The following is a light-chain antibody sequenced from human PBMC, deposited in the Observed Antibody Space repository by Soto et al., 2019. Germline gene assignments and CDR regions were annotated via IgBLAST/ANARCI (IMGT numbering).Light chain of an antibody. CDR2: EVS. CDR1: SSAVGGYNY. CDR3: RSYKSSSALV. Sequence: QSALAQPASVSGSPGQSITISCTGTSSAVGGYNYGSWYQQHPGKAPNIMIYEVSDRPSGVSNRFSGSNSGNTASLTISGLQDEEEPDYYCRSYKSSSALVFGTGPKVPV. V-gene: IGLV2-14*01. J-gene: IGLJ1*01.